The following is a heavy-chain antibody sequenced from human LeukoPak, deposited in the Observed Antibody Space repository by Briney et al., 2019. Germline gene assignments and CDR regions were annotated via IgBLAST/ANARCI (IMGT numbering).Heavy chain of an antibody. D-gene: IGHD6-6*01. CDR1: GFIFSNDA. J-gene: IGHJ6*03. V-gene: IGHV3-23*01. CDR3: AKIKSSSDYYYYYMDV. Sequence: GGSLRLSCAASGFIFSNDAMSWVRQAPGKGLEWVSAISGSGGITHYADSVKGRFTISRDNFKNTVYLQMNSLRAEDTAVYYCAKIKSSSDYYYYYMDVWGKGTTVTVSS. CDR2: ISGSGGIT.